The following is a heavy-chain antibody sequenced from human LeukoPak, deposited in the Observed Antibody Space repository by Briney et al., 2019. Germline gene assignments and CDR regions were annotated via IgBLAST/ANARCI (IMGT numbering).Heavy chain of an antibody. Sequence: GRSLRLSCAASGFTFSSYGMHWVRQAPGKGLEWVAVISYDGSNKYYADSVKGRFTISRDNSKNTLYLQMNSLRAEDTAVYYCEVDRHWGQGTLVTVSS. CDR2: ISYDGSNK. D-gene: IGHD1-14*01. V-gene: IGHV3-30*03. J-gene: IGHJ4*02. CDR1: GFTFSSYG. CDR3: EVDRH.